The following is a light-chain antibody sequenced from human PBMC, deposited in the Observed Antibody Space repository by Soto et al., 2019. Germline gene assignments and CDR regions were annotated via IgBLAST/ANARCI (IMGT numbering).Light chain of an antibody. CDR3: QQSYSTPLT. V-gene: IGKV1-39*01. J-gene: IGKJ4*01. CDR2: AAS. CDR1: QSISSY. Sequence: DIQMTQSPSSLSASVGDRVTITCRASQSISSYLNWYQQKPGKAPKLLIYAASSLQSGVPSRFSGSGSGTDFTLPISSLQPEEFATYYCQQSYSTPLTFGGGTKVEIK.